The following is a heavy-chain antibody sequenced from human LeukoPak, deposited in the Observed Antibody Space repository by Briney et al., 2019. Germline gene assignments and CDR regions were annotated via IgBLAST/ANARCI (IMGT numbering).Heavy chain of an antibody. CDR2: INPNSGGT. CDR1: AYTCTGYY. D-gene: IGHD6-19*01. Sequence: VPLKVSCKASAYTCTGYYMHLVRQAPGQGLEWMGWINPNSGGTNYAQKFQGRVTMTRDTSISTAYMELSRLRSDDTAVYYCAREGSSGSPYYFDYWGQGTLVTVSS. J-gene: IGHJ4*02. CDR3: AREGSSGSPYYFDY. V-gene: IGHV1-2*02.